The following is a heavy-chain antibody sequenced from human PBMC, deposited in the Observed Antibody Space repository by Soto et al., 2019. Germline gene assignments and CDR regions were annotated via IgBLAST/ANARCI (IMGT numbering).Heavy chain of an antibody. CDR2: IYPGNSDT. J-gene: IGHJ6*03. V-gene: IGHV5-51*01. D-gene: IGHD3-10*01. CDR3: ARPHRGYYYYMDV. Sequence: PGESLKISCKASGYTFTVYWIGWVRQMPGKGLEWMGIIYPGNSDTRYSPSFQGQVTISADKSISTAYLQWSSLKASDTAMYYCARPHRGYYYYMDVWGKGTTVTVSS. CDR1: GYTFTVYW.